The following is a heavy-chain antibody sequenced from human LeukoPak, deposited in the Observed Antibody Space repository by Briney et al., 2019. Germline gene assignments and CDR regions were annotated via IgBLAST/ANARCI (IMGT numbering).Heavy chain of an antibody. CDR1: GFTLSTYT. V-gene: IGHV3-21*04. J-gene: IGHJ3*01. Sequence: GGSLRLSCAASGFTLSTYTMNWVRQAPGKGLEWVSSISSSSSYIYYADSVKGRFTISRDDAKNSLSLQMNSLRAEDTAIYYCAKVRKGVGAFDLWGQGTMVTVSS. D-gene: IGHD3-16*01. CDR2: ISSSSSYI. CDR3: AKVRKGVGAFDL.